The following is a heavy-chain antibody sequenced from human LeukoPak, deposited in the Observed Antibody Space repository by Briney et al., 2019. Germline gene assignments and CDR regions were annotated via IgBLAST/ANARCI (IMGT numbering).Heavy chain of an antibody. CDR3: ARSPSSSSRSAFDI. CDR2: IYYTGNT. V-gene: IGHV4-59*02. Sequence: SETLSLTCTVAGGSVSRYYWSWIRHPPGKGLEWIGYIYYTGNTNSNPSLKSRITISVDPSKNQFSLKLSSVTAADTAFYYCARSPSSSSRSAFDIWGQGTMVTVSS. CDR1: GGSVSRYY. J-gene: IGHJ3*02. D-gene: IGHD6-6*01.